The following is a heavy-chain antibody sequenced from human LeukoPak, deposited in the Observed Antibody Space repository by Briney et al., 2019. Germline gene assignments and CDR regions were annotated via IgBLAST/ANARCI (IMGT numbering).Heavy chain of an antibody. Sequence: GGSLRLSCAASGFTFSSYAMSWVRQAPGKGLEWVAVISYDGSNKYYADSVKGRFAISRDNSKNTLYLQMNSLRAEDTAVYYCARSYSDAFDIWGQGTMVTVSS. CDR3: ARSYSDAFDI. J-gene: IGHJ3*02. V-gene: IGHV3-30*03. D-gene: IGHD1-26*01. CDR2: ISYDGSNK. CDR1: GFTFSSYA.